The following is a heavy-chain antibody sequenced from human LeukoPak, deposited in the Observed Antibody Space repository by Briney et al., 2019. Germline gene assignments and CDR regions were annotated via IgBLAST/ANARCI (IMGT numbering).Heavy chain of an antibody. CDR3: ARELGSSYYVD. Sequence: GASVKVSCKASGYTFTTYDINWVRQAPGQGLEWMGRMNPKSGNTGYAQRLQGRVTMTRNTSISTAYMELSTLTSEDTAVYYCARELGSSYYVDWGQGTLVTVSS. J-gene: IGHJ4*02. CDR2: MNPKSGNT. CDR1: GYTFTTYD. D-gene: IGHD6-13*01. V-gene: IGHV1-8*01.